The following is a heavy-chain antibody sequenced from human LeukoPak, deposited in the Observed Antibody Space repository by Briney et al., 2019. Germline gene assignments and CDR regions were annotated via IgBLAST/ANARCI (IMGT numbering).Heavy chain of an antibody. CDR2: ISPYNGNT. J-gene: IGHJ4*02. V-gene: IGHV1-18*01. CDR3: GRRKGSEVPGNDY. D-gene: IGHD1-1*01. Sequence: ASVKVSCKASGYIFSNFAITWVRQAPGQGLEWVGWISPYNGNTNYSPKLQGRVTLTTDTSTSTAYMELRSLRSDDTAVYYCGRRKGSEVPGNDYWGQGTLVTVSS. CDR1: GYIFSNFA.